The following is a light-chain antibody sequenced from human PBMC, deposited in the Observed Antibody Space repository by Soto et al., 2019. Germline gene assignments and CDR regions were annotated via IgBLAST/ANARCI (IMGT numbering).Light chain of an antibody. J-gene: IGKJ4*01. CDR3: QQSFSAPLT. V-gene: IGKV1-39*01. CDR2: TAS. CDR1: QNIKKF. Sequence: DIQMTQSPPSLSAPVGDSVTITCRASQNIKKFLNWYQQKPGKAPKLLIYTASSVQAGFPSRFSGSGSGTDFTLTISSLQPEDFATYSCQQSFSAPLTFGGGTRVEIK.